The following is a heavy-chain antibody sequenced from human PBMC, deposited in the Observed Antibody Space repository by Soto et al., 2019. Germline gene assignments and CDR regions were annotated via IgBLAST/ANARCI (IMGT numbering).Heavy chain of an antibody. CDR2: MNPNSGNT. D-gene: IGHD3-16*02. CDR3: ARGNSYYDYIWGSYRQSYFDY. J-gene: IGHJ4*02. CDR1: GYTFTSYD. V-gene: IGHV1-8*01. Sequence: ASVKVSCKASGYTFTSYDINWVRQATGQGLEWMGWMNPNSGNTGYAQKFQGRVTMTRNTSISTAYMELSSLRSEDTAVYYCARGNSYYDYIWGSYRQSYFDYWCQGTLITVSS.